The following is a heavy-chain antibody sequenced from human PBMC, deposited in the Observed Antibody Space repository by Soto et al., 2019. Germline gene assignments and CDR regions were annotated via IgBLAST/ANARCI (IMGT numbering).Heavy chain of an antibody. D-gene: IGHD3-22*01. CDR3: TTLGHYYDTSPLDV. CDR1: GFSFSSYA. V-gene: IGHV3-23*01. Sequence: PGGSLRLSCAASGFSFSSYAMTWFRQAPGRGLEWVSAISGSGSPTYYADSVKGRFTISRDNSKNTLYLQMNSLRADDTAVYYCTTLGHYYDTSPLDVWGQGTTVTVSS. J-gene: IGHJ6*02. CDR2: ISGSGSPT.